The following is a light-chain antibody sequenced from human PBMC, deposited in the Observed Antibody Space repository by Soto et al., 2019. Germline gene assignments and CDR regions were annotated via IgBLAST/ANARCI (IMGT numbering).Light chain of an antibody. CDR3: CSYAGIRPL. J-gene: IGLJ2*01. CDR1: SSDVGSYNL. CDR2: EGS. V-gene: IGLV2-23*01. Sequence: QSALTQPASVSGSPGQSITISCTGTSSDVGSYNLVSWYQQHPGKAPRLMIYEGSKRPSGVSNRFSGSKSGNTASLTISGLQAEDEADYYCCSYAGIRPLFGGGTKLTVL.